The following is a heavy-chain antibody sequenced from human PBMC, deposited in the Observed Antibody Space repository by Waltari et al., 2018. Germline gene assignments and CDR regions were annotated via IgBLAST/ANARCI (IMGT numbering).Heavy chain of an antibody. CDR2: INHSGST. Sequence: QVQLQQWGAGLLKPSETLSLTCAVYGGSFSGYYWSWIRQPPGKGLEWIGEINHSGSTNYNPSLKRRATISVDPSKNPFSLKLRSGTAADTAVYYCARAPIVVVPALLPIWFDPWGQGTLVTVSS. CDR1: GGSFSGYY. D-gene: IGHD2-2*01. J-gene: IGHJ5*02. V-gene: IGHV4-34*01. CDR3: ARAPIVVVPALLPIWFDP.